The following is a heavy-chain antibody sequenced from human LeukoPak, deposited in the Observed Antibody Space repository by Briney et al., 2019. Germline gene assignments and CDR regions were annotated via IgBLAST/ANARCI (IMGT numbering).Heavy chain of an antibody. V-gene: IGHV4-59*01. J-gene: IGHJ3*02. D-gene: IGHD3-16*01. Sequence: SGTLSLTCTVSGGSISSYYWSWIRQPPGKGLEWIGYIYYSGSTNYNPSLKSRVTISVDTSKNQFSLKLSSVTAADTAVYYCARGSLGDPFTDDAFDIWGQGTMVTVSS. CDR2: IYYSGST. CDR3: ARGSLGDPFTDDAFDI. CDR1: GGSISSYY.